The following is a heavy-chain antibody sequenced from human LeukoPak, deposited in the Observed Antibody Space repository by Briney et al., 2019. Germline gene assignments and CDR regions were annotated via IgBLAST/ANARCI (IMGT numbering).Heavy chain of an antibody. CDR2: FHNSGTS. V-gene: IGHV4-59*01. CDR3: TRGAGWLIDY. J-gene: IGHJ4*02. D-gene: IGHD3-16*01. Sequence: SETLSLTCTVSGDSICDYYRGWIRQPPGKGLEWIGYFHNSGTSTYNPSLKSRVTISADTSKKQFSLKLNSLTTADTAVYYCTRGAGWLIDYWGQGILVTVSS. CDR1: GDSICDYY.